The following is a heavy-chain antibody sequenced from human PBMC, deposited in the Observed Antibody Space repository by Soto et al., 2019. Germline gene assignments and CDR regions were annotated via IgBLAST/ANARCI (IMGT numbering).Heavy chain of an antibody. CDR1: GYTFTSYY. D-gene: IGHD3-22*01. CDR2: INPSNGST. V-gene: IGHV1-46*01. CDR3: ARNFQYYYDSSGYPPLDY. Sequence: EASVKVSCKASGYTFTSYYRHWVRQAPGQGLEWMGIINPSNGSTRYAQKFQGRVTMTRDTSTSTAYMELSSLRSEDTAVYYCARNFQYYYDSSGYPPLDYWGQGTLVTVSS. J-gene: IGHJ4*02.